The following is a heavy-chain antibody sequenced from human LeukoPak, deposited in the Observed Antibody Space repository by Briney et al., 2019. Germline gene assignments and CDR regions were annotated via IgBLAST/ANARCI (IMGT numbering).Heavy chain of an antibody. V-gene: IGHV3-30-3*01. J-gene: IGHJ5*02. D-gene: IGHD3-10*01. CDR1: GFSFNNYA. CDR3: ARNPAAWFGELSSWFDP. Sequence: GGSLRLSCAASGFSFNNYAMVWVRQAPGKGLEWVAVISYDGSSKNYADSVKGRFTISRDNSENTLYLQMSSLKTDDSAVYYCARNPAAWFGELSSWFDPWGQGTLVTVSS. CDR2: ISYDGSSK.